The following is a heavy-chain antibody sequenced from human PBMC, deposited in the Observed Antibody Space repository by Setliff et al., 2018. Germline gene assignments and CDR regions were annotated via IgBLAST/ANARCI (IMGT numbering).Heavy chain of an antibody. D-gene: IGHD4-17*01. CDR1: GYTLTELS. CDR2: FDPEDGET. CDR3: ATYLTVLSKGWFDY. V-gene: IGHV1-24*01. Sequence: GASVKVSCKVSGYTLTELSRHWVRQAPGKGLEWMGGFDPEDGETIYAQKFQGRVTMTEDTSTDTAYMELSSLRSEDTAVYYCATYLTVLSKGWFDYWGQGTLVTVSS. J-gene: IGHJ4*02.